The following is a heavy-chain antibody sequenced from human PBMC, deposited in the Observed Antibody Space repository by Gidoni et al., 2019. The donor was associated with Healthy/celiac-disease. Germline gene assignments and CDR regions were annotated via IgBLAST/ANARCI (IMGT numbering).Heavy chain of an antibody. D-gene: IGHD6-19*01. Sequence: EVQLLASGGGLVQPGGSLRLSCASSGFTFSSYAMSWVRQAPGKGLEWVSAISGSGCSTYYADSVKGRFTISRDNSKNTLYLQMNSLRAEDTAVYYCAKGTRPYSSGWSPSGPTDYWGQGTLVTVSS. J-gene: IGHJ4*02. CDR1: GFTFSSYA. CDR3: AKGTRPYSSGWSPSGPTDY. CDR2: ISGSGCST. V-gene: IGHV3-23*01.